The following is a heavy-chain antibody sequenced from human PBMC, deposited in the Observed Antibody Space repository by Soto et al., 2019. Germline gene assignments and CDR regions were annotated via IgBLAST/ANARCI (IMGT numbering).Heavy chain of an antibody. CDR1: GGTFSNYA. J-gene: IGHJ5*02. CDR3: AREGEDYDDVGGWFDP. D-gene: IGHD1-26*01. CDR2: IIPVLTVT. Sequence: QVQLVQAGAEVKKHGSSVKVSCKSSGGTFSNYAINWVRQAPGQGLEWMGGIIPVLTVTHYALKFQGRVTITADESTSTAYMELRSLRSDDTAVYYCAREGEDYDDVGGWFDPWGQGTLVTVSS. V-gene: IGHV1-69*01.